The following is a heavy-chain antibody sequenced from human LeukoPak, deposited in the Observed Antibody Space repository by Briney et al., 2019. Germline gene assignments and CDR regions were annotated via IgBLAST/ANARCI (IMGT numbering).Heavy chain of an antibody. J-gene: IGHJ4*01. Sequence: PGGSLRLSCEVSGFTFTDYWMNWVRQAPGKGPEWVASIRQDGSEKTYVDSVKGRFTISRDNTKNSLSLQLSGLRAEDTAVYYCARDGTAAGLYFDLWGQGTLVTVSS. V-gene: IGHV3-7*01. CDR3: ARDGTAAGLYFDL. CDR2: IRQDGSEK. CDR1: GFTFTDYW. D-gene: IGHD6-13*01.